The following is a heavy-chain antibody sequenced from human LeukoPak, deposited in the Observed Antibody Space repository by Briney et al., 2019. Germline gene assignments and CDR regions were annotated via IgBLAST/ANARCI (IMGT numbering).Heavy chain of an antibody. J-gene: IGHJ4*02. D-gene: IGHD3-16*01. Sequence: GGSLRLSCAASGFTFSSYAMNWVRQAPGKGLEWVSYISYTGSTIYYADSVKGRFTISRDDAKNSLYLQMNSLRAEDTAVYYCARYWGWAYDYWGQGTLVTVSS. CDR1: GFTFSSYA. CDR3: ARYWGWAYDY. V-gene: IGHV3-48*03. CDR2: ISYTGSTI.